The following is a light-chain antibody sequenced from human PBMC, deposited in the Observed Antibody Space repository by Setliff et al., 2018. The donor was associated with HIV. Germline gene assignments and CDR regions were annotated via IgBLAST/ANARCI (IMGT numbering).Light chain of an antibody. Sequence: QSALAQSASVSGSPGQSFTISCTGTSSDVNGYNYVSWYQQHPGKAPKLMIYEVSNRPSGVSNRFSGSKSGNTASLTISGLQAEDEADYYCSSYTSSSTPYVFGTGTKVTVL. CDR1: SSDVNGYNY. J-gene: IGLJ1*01. CDR3: SSYTSSSTPYV. CDR2: EVS. V-gene: IGLV2-14*01.